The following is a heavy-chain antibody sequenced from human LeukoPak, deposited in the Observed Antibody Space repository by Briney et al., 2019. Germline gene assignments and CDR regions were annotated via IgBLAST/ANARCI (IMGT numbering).Heavy chain of an antibody. CDR2: ISGGGGST. CDR1: GFTFSSYG. CDR3: AKDLSGYSYGYGPIY. V-gene: IGHV3-23*01. J-gene: IGHJ4*02. Sequence: GGSLRLSCAASGFTFSSYGMSWVRQAPGKGLEWVSAISGGGGSTYYADSVKGRFTISRDDSKNTLYLQMNSLRAEDTAVYYCAKDLSGYSYGYGPIYWGQGTLVTVSS. D-gene: IGHD5-18*01.